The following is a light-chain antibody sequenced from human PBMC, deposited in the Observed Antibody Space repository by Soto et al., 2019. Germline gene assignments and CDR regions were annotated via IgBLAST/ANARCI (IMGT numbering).Light chain of an antibody. V-gene: IGLV2-14*03. CDR3: SSYTRGSTHV. CDR1: SSDVGGYNY. Sequence: QSALTQPASVSGSPGQSITISCTGTSSDVGGYNYVSWYQQHPGKAPKLMIYDVSNRPPGVSNRFSGSKSGNTASLTISVLHADDEADYYCSSYTRGSTHVFGTGTKVTVL. CDR2: DVS. J-gene: IGLJ1*01.